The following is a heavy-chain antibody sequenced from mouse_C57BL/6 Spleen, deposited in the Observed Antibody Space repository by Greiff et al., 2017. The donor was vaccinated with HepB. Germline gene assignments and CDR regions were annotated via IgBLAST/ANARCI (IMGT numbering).Heavy chain of an antibody. CDR3: ARRTAQATVDY. Sequence: QVQLQQPGAELVMPGASVKLSCKASGYTFTSYWMHWVKQRPGQGLEWIGEIDPSDSYTNYNQKFKGKSTLTVDKSSSTAYMQLSSLTSEDSAVYYCARRTAQATVDYWGQGTTLTVSS. J-gene: IGHJ2*01. CDR1: GYTFTSYW. CDR2: IDPSDSYT. V-gene: IGHV1-69*01. D-gene: IGHD3-2*02.